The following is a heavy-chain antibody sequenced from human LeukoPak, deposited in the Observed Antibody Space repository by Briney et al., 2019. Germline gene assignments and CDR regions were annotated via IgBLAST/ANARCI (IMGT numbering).Heavy chain of an antibody. CDR2: IYYSGST. V-gene: IGHV4-39*01. Sequence: PSETLSLTCTVSGGSISSSSYYWGWIRQPPGKGLEWIGSIYYSGSTYYNPSLKSRVTISVDTSKNQFSLKLSSVTAADTAVYYCARFPRGYSYGLRVYYFDYWGQGTLVTVSS. CDR3: ARFPRGYSYGLRVYYFDY. D-gene: IGHD5-18*01. CDR1: GGSISSSSYY. J-gene: IGHJ4*02.